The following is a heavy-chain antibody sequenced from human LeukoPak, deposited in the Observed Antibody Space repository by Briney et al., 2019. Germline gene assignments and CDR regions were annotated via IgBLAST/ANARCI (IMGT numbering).Heavy chain of an antibody. CDR3: ARASWIQLWFGYFDL. CDR1: GFTVSSNY. D-gene: IGHD5-18*01. V-gene: IGHV3-66*01. CDR2: TYSGGST. J-gene: IGHJ2*01. Sequence: PGGSLRLSCAASGFTVSSNYISWVRQAPRKGLESLSVTYSGGSTYYAASVKGRFTICRDNSKNKLYLQMTRLRAEDTAVYYCARASWIQLWFGYFDLWGRGTLVTVSS.